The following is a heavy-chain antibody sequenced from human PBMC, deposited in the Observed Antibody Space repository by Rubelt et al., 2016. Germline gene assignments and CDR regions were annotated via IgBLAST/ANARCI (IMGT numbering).Heavy chain of an antibody. Sequence: QVQLQESGPGLVKPSQTLSLTCTVSGGSISSGGYYWSWIRQHPGKGLEWIGYIYYTGGTNYNPSLKGRVTISQDLSKNQFSLQLNSVTAADTAVYYGARLRFLRWSDAFDTWGKGTMVTVSS. V-gene: IGHV4-31*03. D-gene: IGHD3-3*01. CDR3: ARLRFLRWSDAFDT. CDR1: GGSISSGGYY. J-gene: IGHJ3*02. CDR2: IYYTGGT.